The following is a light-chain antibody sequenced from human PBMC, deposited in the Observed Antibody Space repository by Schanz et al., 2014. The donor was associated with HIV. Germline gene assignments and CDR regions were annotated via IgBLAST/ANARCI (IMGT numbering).Light chain of an antibody. CDR1: SSDVGGYNY. J-gene: IGLJ2*01. V-gene: IGLV2-14*03. CDR2: DVS. Sequence: QSALTQPASVSGSPGQSITISCTGTSSDVGGYNYVSWYQQHPGKAPKLMIYDVSNRPSGVSNRFSASKSDNTASLTISGLVADDEADYYCSSYTSSSTLVVFGGGTKLTVL. CDR3: SSYTSSSTLVV.